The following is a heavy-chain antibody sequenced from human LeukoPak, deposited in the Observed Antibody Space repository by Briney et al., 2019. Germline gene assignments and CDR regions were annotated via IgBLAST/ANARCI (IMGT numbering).Heavy chain of an antibody. CDR3: ARKRDILTGYNDY. CDR1: GFTFSSYS. Sequence: GGSLRLSCAASGFTFSSYSMNWVRQAPGKGLEWVSSISSSSSYIYYADSVKGRFTISRDNAKNSLYLQMNSPRAEDTAVYCCARKRDILTGYNDYWGQGTLVTVSS. V-gene: IGHV3-21*01. J-gene: IGHJ4*02. D-gene: IGHD3-9*01. CDR2: ISSSSSYI.